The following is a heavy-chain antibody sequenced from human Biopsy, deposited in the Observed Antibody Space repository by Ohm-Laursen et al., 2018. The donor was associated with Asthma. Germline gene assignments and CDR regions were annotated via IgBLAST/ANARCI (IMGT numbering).Heavy chain of an antibody. J-gene: IGHJ1*01. CDR2: ISSSGSTT. Sequence: SLRLSCTASGFSFSDYYMTWMRQAPGKGLEWVSSISSSGSTTYPAESVKGRLTISRDNAQKSLFLQMGSLRAEDTAIYYCARGGGAHFQHWGQGTLVTVSS. CDR3: ARGGGAHFQH. V-gene: IGHV3-11*01. D-gene: IGHD2-21*01. CDR1: GFSFSDYY.